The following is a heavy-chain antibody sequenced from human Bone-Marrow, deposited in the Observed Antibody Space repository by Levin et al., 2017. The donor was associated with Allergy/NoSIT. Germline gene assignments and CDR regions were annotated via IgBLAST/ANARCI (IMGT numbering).Heavy chain of an antibody. CDR2: ISYDGSHK. J-gene: IGHJ3*02. D-gene: IGHD2-15*01. CDR1: GFTFSNYG. V-gene: IGHV3-30*18. Sequence: GGSLRLSCAASGFTFSNYGMHWVRQAPGKGLQWVAVISYDGSHKYYGDSVKGRFSISRDNSKNTLYLQMNSLRPEDTAVYYCAKDVTYCSGDRCDWGDDTLETWGQGTMVIVPS. CDR3: AKDVTYCSGDRCDWGDDTLET.